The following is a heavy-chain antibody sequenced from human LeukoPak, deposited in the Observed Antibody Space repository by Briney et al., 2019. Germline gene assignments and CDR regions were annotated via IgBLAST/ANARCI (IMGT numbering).Heavy chain of an antibody. CDR2: IYYSGST. J-gene: IGHJ5*02. CDR3: ARGPLYYDFWSGRDSFDP. Sequence: KTSETLSLTCTVSGGSISSYYWSWIRQPPGKGLEWIGYIYYSGSTNYNPPLKSRVTISVDTSKNQFSLKLSSVTAADTAVYYCARGPLYYDFWSGRDSFDPWGQGTLVTVSS. V-gene: IGHV4-59*01. CDR1: GGSISSYY. D-gene: IGHD3-3*01.